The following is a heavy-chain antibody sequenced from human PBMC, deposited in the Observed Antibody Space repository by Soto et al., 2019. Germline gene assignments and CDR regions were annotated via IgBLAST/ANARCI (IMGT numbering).Heavy chain of an antibody. CDR1: GGSISSSSYY. D-gene: IGHD2-2*01. CDR3: ARVKSYADLDY. J-gene: IGHJ4*02. CDR2: IYYSGST. V-gene: IGHV4-39*01. Sequence: SETLSVTCTVSGGSISSSSYYWGWIRQPPGKGLEWIGSIYYSGSTYYNPSLKSRVTISVDTSKNQFSLKLSSVTAADTAVYYCARVKSYADLDYWGQGTLVT.